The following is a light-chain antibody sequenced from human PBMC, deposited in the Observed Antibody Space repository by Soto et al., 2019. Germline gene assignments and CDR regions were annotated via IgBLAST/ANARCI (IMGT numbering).Light chain of an antibody. CDR1: QGISSY. V-gene: IGKV1-8*01. CDR3: QQYYSYPRT. CDR2: AAS. Sequence: AIRMTQSPSSFSASTGDRVTITCRASQGISSYLAWYQQKPGKAPKLLLYAASTLQSGVPSRCSGSGSGTDFTLTSSCLQSEDFATYYWQQYYSYPRTVGQGTKVEIK. J-gene: IGKJ1*01.